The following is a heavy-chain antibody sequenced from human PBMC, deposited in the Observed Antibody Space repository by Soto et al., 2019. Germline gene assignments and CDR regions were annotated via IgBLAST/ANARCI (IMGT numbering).Heavy chain of an antibody. CDR2: IDGDGTGT. CDR3: ATVFEL. V-gene: IGHV3-74*01. D-gene: IGHD3-3*01. Sequence: EVQLVESGGGSVRPGGSLRLSCAASGFIFSNYWLHWVRQVPGKGLVWVSRIDGDGTGTSYADSVKGRFTISRDNTKNTLYLQMDSLRDEDSAVYYCATVFELWGQGALVTVSS. J-gene: IGHJ4*02. CDR1: GFIFSNYW.